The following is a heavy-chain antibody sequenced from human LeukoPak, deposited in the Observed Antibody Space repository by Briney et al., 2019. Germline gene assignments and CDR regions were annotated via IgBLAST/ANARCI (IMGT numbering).Heavy chain of an antibody. Sequence: GGSLRLSCAASGFIFSSSAMSWVRQAPGKGLEWVSAIRGSGDYTNYAESVKGRFTISRDNSKNTLYLQMNSLRAEDTAVYYCAKSRPSYGDAFDIWGPGTMVTVSS. CDR1: GFIFSSSA. V-gene: IGHV3-23*01. J-gene: IGHJ3*02. D-gene: IGHD3-16*01. CDR2: IRGSGDYT. CDR3: AKSRPSYGDAFDI.